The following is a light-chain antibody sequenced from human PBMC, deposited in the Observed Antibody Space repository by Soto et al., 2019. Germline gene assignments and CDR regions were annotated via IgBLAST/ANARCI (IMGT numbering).Light chain of an antibody. V-gene: IGKV1-39*01. CDR3: QQSYTTASIT. CDR2: AAS. J-gene: IGKJ5*01. Sequence: DIQMTQSPSSLSASVGDRVTITCRASQSISRNLNWYQHKPGKAPKLLIYAASSLQNGVPSSFSGGGSGTEITLSISSLQPEDFGNYYWQQSYTTASITFGQVTRLEIK. CDR1: QSISRN.